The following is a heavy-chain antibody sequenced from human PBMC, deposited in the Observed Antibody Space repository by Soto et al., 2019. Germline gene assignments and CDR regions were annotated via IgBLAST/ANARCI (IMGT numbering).Heavy chain of an antibody. CDR1: GFTFSSYG. V-gene: IGHV3-30*18. Sequence: GSLRLSCAASGFTFSSYGMHWVRQAPGKGLEWVAVISYDGSNKYYADSVKGRFTISRDNSKNTLYLQMNSLRAEDTAVYYCAKDLNGSSWKLYYYYYGMDVWGQGTTVPVSS. D-gene: IGHD6-13*01. CDR3: AKDLNGSSWKLYYYYYGMDV. J-gene: IGHJ6*02. CDR2: ISYDGSNK.